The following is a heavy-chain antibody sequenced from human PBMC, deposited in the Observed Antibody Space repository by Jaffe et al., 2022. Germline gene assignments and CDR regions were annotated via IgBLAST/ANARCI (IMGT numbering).Heavy chain of an antibody. J-gene: IGHJ4*02. V-gene: IGHV1-69*08. CDR3: ARDAEDYYDSSGYYYGDFDY. CDR1: GGTFSSYT. D-gene: IGHD3-22*01. CDR2: IIPILGIA. Sequence: QVQLVQSGAEVKKPGSSVKVSCKASGGTFSSYTISWVRQAPGQGLEWMGRIIPILGIANYAQKFQGRVTITADKSTSTAYMELSSLRSEDTAVYYCARDAEDYYDSSGYYYGDFDYWGQGTLVTVSS.